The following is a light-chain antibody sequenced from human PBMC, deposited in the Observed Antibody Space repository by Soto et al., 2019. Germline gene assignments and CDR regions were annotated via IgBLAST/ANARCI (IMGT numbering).Light chain of an antibody. V-gene: IGKV1-5*01. Sequence: DIQMTQSPSTLSVSVGDRVTITCRASQSIVSGLAWYQQKPGNAPKLLIYGASSLESGVPSRFSGSGSGTEFTLTISSLQPDDFATYYCQQYSSYSLTFGGGTKVDIK. CDR2: GAS. J-gene: IGKJ4*01. CDR3: QQYSSYSLT. CDR1: QSIVSG.